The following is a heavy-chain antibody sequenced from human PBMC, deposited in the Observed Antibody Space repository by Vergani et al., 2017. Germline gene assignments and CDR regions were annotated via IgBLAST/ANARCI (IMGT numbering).Heavy chain of an antibody. CDR3: AKGGYCSSTSCYMVGYYYYYYMDV. Sequence: QVQLVESGGGLVKPGGSLRLSCAASGFTFSDYYMSWIRQAPGKGLEWVSYISSSGSTIYYADSVKGRFTISRDNAKNSLYLQMNSLRAEDTAVYYCAKGGYCSSTSCYMVGYYYYYYMDVWGKGTTVTVSS. CDR2: ISSSGSTI. CDR1: GFTFSDYY. D-gene: IGHD2-2*02. V-gene: IGHV3-11*01. J-gene: IGHJ6*03.